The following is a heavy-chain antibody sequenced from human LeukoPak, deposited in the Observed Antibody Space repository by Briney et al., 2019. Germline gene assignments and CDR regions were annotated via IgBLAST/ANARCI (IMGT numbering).Heavy chain of an antibody. CDR3: ARGRNNFRY. CDR2: INEDGSAK. V-gene: IGHV3-7*01. D-gene: IGHD1-20*01. CDR1: GFIFNNYW. J-gene: IGHJ4*02. Sequence: GGSLRLSCAPSGFIFNNYWMSWVRQAPGRGLEWVASINEDGSAKYYMDSVKGRFTISRDNAKNSMDLQMNSLRAEDTAVYYCARGRNNFRYWGQGTLVTVSS.